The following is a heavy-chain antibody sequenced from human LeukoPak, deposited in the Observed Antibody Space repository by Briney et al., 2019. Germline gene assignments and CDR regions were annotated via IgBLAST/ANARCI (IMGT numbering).Heavy chain of an antibody. Sequence: PSETLSLTCAVNGGSFSGYYWSWIRQPPGKGLEWIGEINHSGSTNYNPSLKSRVTISVDTSKNQFSLKLSSVTAADTAVYYCARDIDYCSSTSCYKPYDYYGMDVWGQGTTVTVSS. J-gene: IGHJ6*02. D-gene: IGHD2-2*02. CDR2: INHSGST. CDR3: ARDIDYCSSTSCYKPYDYYGMDV. CDR1: GGSFSGYY. V-gene: IGHV4-34*01.